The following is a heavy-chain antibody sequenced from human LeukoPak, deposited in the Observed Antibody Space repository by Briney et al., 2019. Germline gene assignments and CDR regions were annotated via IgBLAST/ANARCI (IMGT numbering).Heavy chain of an antibody. D-gene: IGHD6-13*01. Sequence: KSSETLSLTCTVSGGSVSSGSYYWSWVRQPPGKGLEWIGYTYYSGSTNYNPSLKSRVTISVDTSKNQFSLKLSSVTAADTAVYYCATDSSSWSYFDYWGQGTLVTVSS. CDR1: GGSVSSGSYY. CDR3: ATDSSSWSYFDY. J-gene: IGHJ4*02. CDR2: TYYSGST. V-gene: IGHV4-61*01.